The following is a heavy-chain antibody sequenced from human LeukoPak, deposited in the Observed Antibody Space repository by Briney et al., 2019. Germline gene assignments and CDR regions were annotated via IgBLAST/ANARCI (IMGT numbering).Heavy chain of an antibody. CDR3: ARDGIDYYPFDY. J-gene: IGHJ4*02. D-gene: IGHD3-22*01. CDR2: ISAYNGNT. CDR1: GYTFTSYG. V-gene: IGHV1-18*01. Sequence: ASVKVPCKASGYTFTSYGISWVRQAHGQGLEWMGWISAYNGNTNYAQKLQGRVTMTTDTSTSTAYMELRSLRSDDTAVYYCARDGIDYYPFDYWGQGTLVTVSS.